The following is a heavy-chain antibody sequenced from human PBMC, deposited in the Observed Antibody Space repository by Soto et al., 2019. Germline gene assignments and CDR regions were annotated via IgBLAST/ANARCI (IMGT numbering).Heavy chain of an antibody. CDR1: GGTFSSYT. V-gene: IGHV1-69*02. J-gene: IGHJ4*02. D-gene: IGHD3-16*01. CDR3: ARGRGFATRFASFDL. Sequence: QVQLVQSGAEFKKPGSSVKLSCRASGGTFSSYTLNWVRQAPGQGLQWMGKIVPLFDIANYEQKLQGRVTSTADKSTNTVSMELNSLISEDTAVYYCARGRGFATRFASFDLWGPGPRVTVSS. CDR2: IVPLFDIA.